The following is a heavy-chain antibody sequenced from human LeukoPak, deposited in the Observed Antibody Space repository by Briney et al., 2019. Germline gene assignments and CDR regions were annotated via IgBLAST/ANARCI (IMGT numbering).Heavy chain of an antibody. CDR1: GFTFSSYA. CDR2: ISYDGSDK. V-gene: IGHV3-30*04. CDR3: ARFSITVVRAFDS. D-gene: IGHD3-10*01. Sequence: GGSLRLSCAASGFTFSSYAMHWVRQAPGKGLEWVAVISYDGSDKYYADSVKGRFTISRDNSKNTLYLQMNSLRAEDTAVYYCARFSITVVRAFDSWGQGTLVTVSS. J-gene: IGHJ5*01.